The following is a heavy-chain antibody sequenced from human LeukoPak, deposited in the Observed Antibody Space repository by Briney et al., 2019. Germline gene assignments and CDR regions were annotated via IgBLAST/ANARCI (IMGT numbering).Heavy chain of an antibody. J-gene: IGHJ3*02. Sequence: SETLSLTCAVYGGSFSGYYWSWIRQPPGKGLEWIGEINHSGSTNYNPSLNRRVTISVDTSKNHCSLKLSSVTAAYTAVYYCAGHDSFDIWGQGTMVTVSS. V-gene: IGHV4-34*01. CDR2: INHSGST. CDR1: GGSFSGYY. CDR3: AGHDSFDI.